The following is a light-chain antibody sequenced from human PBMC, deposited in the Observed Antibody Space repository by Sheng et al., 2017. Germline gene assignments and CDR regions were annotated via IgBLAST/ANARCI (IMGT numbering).Light chain of an antibody. CDR2: YI. J-gene: IGKJ2*01. CDR3: QQNYNTPPFT. Sequence: DIQMTQSPSSLSASAGDRVTITCRASQSISGFLNWYQQKPRERPPNLPDLCYIHFVRVGSRSKVTVAVGRGTRFLLSPSPVCSLKILSTYFCQQNYNTPPFTFGQGTKLEI. V-gene: IGKV1-39*01. CDR1: QSISGF.